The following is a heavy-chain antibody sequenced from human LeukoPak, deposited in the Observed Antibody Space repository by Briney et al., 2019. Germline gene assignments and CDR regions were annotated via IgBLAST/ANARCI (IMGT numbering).Heavy chain of an antibody. CDR2: INPDSGGT. CDR3: ARGKYSDSSG. Sequence: GASVKVSFKASGYTFTGSYMHWVRQAPGQGLEWMGWINPDSGGTNYAQKFQGRVTMTRDTSISTAYMELSRLRSDDTAIYYCARGKYSDSSGWGQGTLVTVSS. V-gene: IGHV1-2*02. CDR1: GYTFTGSY. D-gene: IGHD3-22*01. J-gene: IGHJ4*02.